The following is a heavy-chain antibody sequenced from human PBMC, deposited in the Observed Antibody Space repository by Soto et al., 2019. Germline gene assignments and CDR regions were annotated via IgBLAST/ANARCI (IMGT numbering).Heavy chain of an antibody. J-gene: IGHJ4*02. CDR1: GYTFTSYG. Sequence: QVQLVQSGAEVKKPGASVKVSCKASGYTFTSYGICLVRQAPGQRLEWMGWISAYNGNTNYAQKLQGRVTKTTDTYTSTAYMEPRSQTSDDTAGYYCARGTTVETGNNWGQGTLVTVSS. CDR2: ISAYNGNT. CDR3: ARGTTVETGNN. D-gene: IGHD4-4*01. V-gene: IGHV1-18*01.